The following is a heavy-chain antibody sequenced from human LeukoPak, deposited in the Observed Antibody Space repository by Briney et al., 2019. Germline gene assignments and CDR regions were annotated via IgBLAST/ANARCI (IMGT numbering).Heavy chain of an antibody. J-gene: IGHJ5*02. Sequence: KTSETLSLTCAVYGGSFRGYYWSWIRQPPGKGLEWIGEINHSGSTNYNPSLKSRVTISVDTSKNQFSLKLSSVTAADTAVYYCARVLPYDYINRFDRWGQGTLVTVSS. CDR2: INHSGST. D-gene: IGHD4-11*01. CDR1: GGSFRGYY. CDR3: ARVLPYDYINRFDR. V-gene: IGHV4-34*01.